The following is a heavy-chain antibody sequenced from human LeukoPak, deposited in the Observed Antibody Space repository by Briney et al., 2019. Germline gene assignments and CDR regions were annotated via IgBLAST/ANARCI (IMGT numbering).Heavy chain of an antibody. Sequence: PGGSLRLSCAASGFTFSNAWMSWVRQAPGKGLEWVGRIKSKTDGWTTDYAAPVKGRFTISRDDSKNTLYVQMNSLKTEDTAVYYCTTDLPPTYYDFWSGYTHYYYYMDVWGKGTTVTVSS. V-gene: IGHV3-15*01. D-gene: IGHD3-3*01. CDR1: GFTFSNAW. CDR3: TTDLPPTYYDFWSGYTHYYYYMDV. CDR2: IKSKTDGWTT. J-gene: IGHJ6*03.